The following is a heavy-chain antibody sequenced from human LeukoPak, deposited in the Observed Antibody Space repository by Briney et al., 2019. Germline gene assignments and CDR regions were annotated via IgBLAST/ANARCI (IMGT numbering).Heavy chain of an antibody. CDR1: GGSFSGYY. CDR3: ARGALHNWNDEHYYGMDV. Sequence: SETLSLTCAVYGGSFSGYYWSWIRQPPGKGLEWIGEINHSGSTNYSPSLKSRVTISVDTSKNQFSLKLSSVTAADTAVYYCARGALHNWNDEHYYGMDVWGQGTTVTVSS. D-gene: IGHD1-20*01. CDR2: INHSGST. J-gene: IGHJ6*02. V-gene: IGHV4-34*01.